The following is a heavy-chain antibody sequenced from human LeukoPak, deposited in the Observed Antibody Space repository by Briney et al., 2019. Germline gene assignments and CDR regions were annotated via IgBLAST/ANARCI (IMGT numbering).Heavy chain of an antibody. CDR3: ATLSYFYGMDF. CDR1: GFTFSSYA. Sequence: GGSLRLSCAASGFTFSSYAMSWVRQAPGKGLEWVSAISGSGGSTYYADSVKGRFTISRDNAKNSLYLQMDSLRAGDTAVYYCATLSYFYGMDFWGQGTTVTVSS. V-gene: IGHV3-23*01. J-gene: IGHJ6*02. CDR2: ISGSGGST.